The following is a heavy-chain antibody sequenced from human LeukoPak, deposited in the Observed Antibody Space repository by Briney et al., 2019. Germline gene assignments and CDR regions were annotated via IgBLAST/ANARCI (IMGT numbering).Heavy chain of an antibody. CDR3: ARDAEWFGELLEGY. Sequence: HPGGSLRLSCAASRFTFSSYAMHWVRQAPGKGLEWVAVIWYDGSNKYYADSVKGRFTISRDNSKNTLYLQMNSLRAEDTAVYYCARDAEWFGELLEGYWGQGTLVTVSS. V-gene: IGHV3-33*08. D-gene: IGHD3-10*01. J-gene: IGHJ4*02. CDR1: RFTFSSYA. CDR2: IWYDGSNK.